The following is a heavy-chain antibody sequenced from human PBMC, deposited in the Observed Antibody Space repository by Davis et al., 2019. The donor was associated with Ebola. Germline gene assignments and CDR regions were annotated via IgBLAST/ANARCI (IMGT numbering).Heavy chain of an antibody. Sequence: PGGSLRLSCAASGFTFSSYTMNWVRQAPGKGLEWLSYITSSTTIDYADSVKGRFTISRDNAKNSLFLQMNSLRAEDTAVYYCARVGVPTAVSAWFDPWGQGTLVTVSS. CDR1: GFTFSSYT. D-gene: IGHD2-2*01. CDR2: ITSSTTI. CDR3: ARVGVPTAVSAWFDP. V-gene: IGHV3-48*04. J-gene: IGHJ5*02.